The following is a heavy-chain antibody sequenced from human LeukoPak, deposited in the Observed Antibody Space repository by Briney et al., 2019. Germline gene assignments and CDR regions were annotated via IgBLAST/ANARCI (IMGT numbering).Heavy chain of an antibody. CDR1: RGTFSSYA. J-gene: IGHJ4*02. Sequence: SVKVSCKASRGTFSSYAISWVRQAPGQGLEWMGGIIPILGTANYAQKFQGRVTITTDESTSTAYMELSSLRSENTAVYYWARGAAVVTAAPFDYWGQGTLVTVSS. CDR3: ARGAAVVTAAPFDY. V-gene: IGHV1-69*05. D-gene: IGHD2-21*02. CDR2: IIPILGTA.